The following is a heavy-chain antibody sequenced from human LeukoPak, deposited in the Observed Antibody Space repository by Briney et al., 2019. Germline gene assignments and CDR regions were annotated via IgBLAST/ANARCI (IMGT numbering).Heavy chain of an antibody. V-gene: IGHV1-69*13. CDR2: IIPIFGTA. Sequence: ASVKVSCKASGGTFSSYAISWVRQAPGQGLEWMGGIIPIFGTANYAQKFQGRVTITADESTSTAYMELSSLRSEDTAVYYCASLQVDMTTVTKRRPSSHFDLWGRGTPVTVSS. CDR1: GGTFSSYA. J-gene: IGHJ2*01. D-gene: IGHD4-11*01. CDR3: ASLQVDMTTVTKRRPSSHFDL.